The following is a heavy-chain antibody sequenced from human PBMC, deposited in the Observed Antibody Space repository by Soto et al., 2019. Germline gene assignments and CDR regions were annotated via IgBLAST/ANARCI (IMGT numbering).Heavy chain of an antibody. J-gene: IGHJ5*02. CDR2: IDGGDDST. V-gene: IGHV3-23*01. Sequence: GGSLRLSCAASGFTLSRSAMTWVRLAPGKGLEWVSGIDGGDDSTHYADSVRGHFTISRDKSKNTLYLQMNSLRVEDTAVYFCARVQATGTGRGFYGSWGQGTLVTVSS. CDR1: GFTLSRSA. CDR3: ARVQATGTGRGFYGS. D-gene: IGHD3-10*01.